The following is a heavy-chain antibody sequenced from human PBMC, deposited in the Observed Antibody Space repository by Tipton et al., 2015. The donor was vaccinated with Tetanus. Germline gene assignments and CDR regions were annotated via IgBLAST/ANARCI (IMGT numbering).Heavy chain of an antibody. CDR2: IYPGDSDT. D-gene: IGHD2-8*01. J-gene: IGHJ4*02. Sequence: MQLVQSGGGVKKPGESLKISCRGSGYIFNNYWIGWVRQKPGKGLEWMGIIYPGDSDTRYSPSFQGQVTITVAKSINTAYLQWGSLKASDTSMFYCARAHCTDGVCNFDFWGQGALVTVAS. CDR3: ARAHCTDGVCNFDF. CDR1: GYIFNNYW. V-gene: IGHV5-51*01.